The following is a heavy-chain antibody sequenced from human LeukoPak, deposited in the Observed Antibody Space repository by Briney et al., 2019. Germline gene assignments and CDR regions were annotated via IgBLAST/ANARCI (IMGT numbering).Heavy chain of an antibody. J-gene: IGHJ4*02. CDR1: GGSISSSSYY. Sequence: SETLSLTCTVSGGSISSSSYYWGWIRQPPGKGLEWIGSIYYSGSTYYNPSLKSRVTISVDTSKNQFSLKLSSVTAADTAVYYCARADSSGWYVDYWGQGTLVTVSS. D-gene: IGHD6-19*01. V-gene: IGHV4-39*01. CDR2: IYYSGST. CDR3: ARADSSGWYVDY.